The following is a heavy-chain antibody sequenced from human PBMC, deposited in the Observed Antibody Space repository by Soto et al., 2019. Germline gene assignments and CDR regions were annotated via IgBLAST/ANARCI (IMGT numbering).Heavy chain of an antibody. J-gene: IGHJ5*02. V-gene: IGHV3-23*01. Sequence: GGSLRLSCAASGFTFISYAMSWVRQAPGKGLEWVSGVSGNGGFTYYADSVKGRFTISRDNSKNTLYLQMNSLRAEDTAVYYCASMTRPGAMNSWFDPWGQGTLVTVSS. CDR1: GFTFISYA. CDR3: ASMTRPGAMNSWFDP. CDR2: VSGNGGFT. D-gene: IGHD2-2*01.